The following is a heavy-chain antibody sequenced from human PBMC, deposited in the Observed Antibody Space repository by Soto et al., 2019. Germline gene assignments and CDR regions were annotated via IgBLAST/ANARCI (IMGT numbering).Heavy chain of an antibody. V-gene: IGHV4-30-4*01. CDR3: ARSQRYFDWLLSSDAFDI. D-gene: IGHD3-9*01. J-gene: IGHJ3*02. CDR1: GGSISSGDYY. CDR2: IYYSGST. Sequence: ASETLSLTCTVSGGSISSGDYYWSWIRQPPGKGLEWIGYIYYSGSTYYNPSLKSRVTISVDTSKNQFSLKLSSVTAADTAVYYCARSQRYFDWLLSSDAFDIWGQGTMVTVSS.